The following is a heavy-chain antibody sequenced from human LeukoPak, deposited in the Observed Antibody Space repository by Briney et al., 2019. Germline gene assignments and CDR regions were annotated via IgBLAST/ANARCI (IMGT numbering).Heavy chain of an antibody. V-gene: IGHV3-30*18. CDR2: ISYDGTNK. CDR3: AKEEGVMAIAGSPSGY. D-gene: IGHD2-21*01. J-gene: IGHJ4*02. Sequence: GGSLRLSCAVSGFTFSNYGIHWVRQAPGKGLEWVAIISYDGTNKYYADSVKGRFTISRDNSKNTLYLQMNSLRAEDTAMYYCAKEEGVMAIAGSPSGYWGQGTLVTVSS. CDR1: GFTFSNYG.